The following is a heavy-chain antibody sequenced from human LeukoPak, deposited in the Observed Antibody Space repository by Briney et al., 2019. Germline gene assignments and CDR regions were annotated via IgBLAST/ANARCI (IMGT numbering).Heavy chain of an antibody. J-gene: IGHJ4*02. D-gene: IGHD6-13*01. V-gene: IGHV3-21*01. CDR2: ISSSSSYI. CDR1: GFTFSNAW. Sequence: GGSLRLSCAASGFTFSNAWMSWVRQAPGKGLEGASSISSSSSYIDYADSVKGRFTISRDNAKNSLYLQMNSLRAEDTAVYYCAGGIYWQVVQEGFDYWGQGTLVTVSS. CDR3: AGGIYWQVVQEGFDY.